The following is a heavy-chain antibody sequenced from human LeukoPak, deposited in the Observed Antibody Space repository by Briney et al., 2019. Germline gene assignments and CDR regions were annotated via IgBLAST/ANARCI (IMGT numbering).Heavy chain of an antibody. Sequence: SVKVSCKASGGTFISYSISWVRQAPGQGLEWMGGIIPIFDTADYAQKFQGRVTITADESTSTAYMELSSLRSEDTAVFYCARISLGAIWGYYYGMDVWGQGTTVTVSS. J-gene: IGHJ6*02. CDR3: ARISLGAIWGYYYGMDV. V-gene: IGHV1-69*13. D-gene: IGHD1-26*01. CDR1: GGTFISYS. CDR2: IIPIFDTA.